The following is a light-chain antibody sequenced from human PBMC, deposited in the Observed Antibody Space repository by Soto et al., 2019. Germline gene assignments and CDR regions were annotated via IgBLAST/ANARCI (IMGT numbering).Light chain of an antibody. CDR3: QKYNNAAHT. CDR1: QGIRNY. CDR2: AAS. J-gene: IGKJ4*01. V-gene: IGKV1-27*01. Sequence: DIQMTKSPSSLSASVGDRVTITCRASQGIRNYLAWYQQKPGKVPKLLIYAASTLQSGVPSRFSGSGSGTDFTLTISSLQPEDVATYYCQKYNNAAHTFGGGTKVEI.